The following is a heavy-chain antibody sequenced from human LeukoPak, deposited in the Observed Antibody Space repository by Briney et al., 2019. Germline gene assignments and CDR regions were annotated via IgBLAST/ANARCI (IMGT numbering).Heavy chain of an antibody. CDR3: ARDQEGFDY. CDR2: IYPRDGST. CDR1: GYTFTSNY. V-gene: IGHV1-46*01. J-gene: IGHJ4*02. Sequence: ASVKLSCTLSGYTFTSNYIHWVRQAPGPGLEWMGMIYPRDGSTSYAQRFQDRVTVTRDTSTSTVHMELSGLRSEDTAVYYCARDQEGFDYWGQGTLVTVSS.